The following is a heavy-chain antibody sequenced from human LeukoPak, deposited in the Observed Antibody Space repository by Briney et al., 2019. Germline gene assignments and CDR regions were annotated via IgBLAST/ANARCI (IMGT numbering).Heavy chain of an antibody. Sequence: ASVKVSCTASGYTFTSYYMHWVRQAPGQGLEWMGIINPSGGSTSYAQKFQGRVTMTRDTSTSTVYMELSSLRSEDAAVYYCARSIAAAGTRTYYYYYYGMDVWGQGTTVTVSS. V-gene: IGHV1-46*01. CDR1: GYTFTSYY. CDR3: ARSIAAAGTRTYYYYYYGMDV. D-gene: IGHD6-13*01. J-gene: IGHJ6*02. CDR2: INPSGGST.